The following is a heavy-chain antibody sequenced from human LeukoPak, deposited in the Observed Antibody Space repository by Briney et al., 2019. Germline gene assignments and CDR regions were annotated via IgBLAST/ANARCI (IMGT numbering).Heavy chain of an antibody. CDR2: IYHSGST. J-gene: IGHJ4*02. CDR3: ARAVYYDFWSGHGRYFDY. D-gene: IGHD3-3*01. Sequence: SETLSLTCTVSGGSISSYYWSWIRQPPGKGLEWIGYIYHSGSTNYNPSLKSRVTISVDTSKNQFSLKLSSVTAADTAVYYCARAVYYDFWSGHGRYFDYWGQGTLVTVSS. CDR1: GGSISSYY. V-gene: IGHV4-59*01.